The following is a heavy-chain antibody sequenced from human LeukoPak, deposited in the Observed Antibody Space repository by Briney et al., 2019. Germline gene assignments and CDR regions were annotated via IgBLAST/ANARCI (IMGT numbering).Heavy chain of an antibody. Sequence: GASVKVSCKASGDIFNSYSISWVRQAPGQGLEWMGGIIPIFGSANYAQNFQGRVTFTTDQSTSTAYTELSSLSSEDTAVYYCARVGRSRGSLPNSYYYMDVWGKGTTVTVSS. CDR1: GDIFNSYS. CDR2: IIPIFGSA. D-gene: IGHD1-26*01. CDR3: ARVGRSRGSLPNSYYYMDV. J-gene: IGHJ6*03. V-gene: IGHV1-69*05.